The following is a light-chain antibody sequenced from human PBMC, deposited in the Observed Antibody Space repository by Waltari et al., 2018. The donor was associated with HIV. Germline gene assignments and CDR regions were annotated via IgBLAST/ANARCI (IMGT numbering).Light chain of an antibody. CDR2: RSY. V-gene: IGLV1-47*01. Sequence: QSVLTQPPSASGTPGQRVTISFSRGSGRAFVYWYQVLPGTAPKLLIQRSYQRASGVPDRFSGSKSGTSASLAISGLRSEDEADYYCAVWDDNLNVVFGGGTKLTVL. CDR1: SGRAF. CDR3: AVWDDNLNVV. J-gene: IGLJ2*01.